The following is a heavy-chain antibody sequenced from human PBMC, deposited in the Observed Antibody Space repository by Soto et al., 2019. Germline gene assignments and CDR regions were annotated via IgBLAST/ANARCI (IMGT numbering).Heavy chain of an antibody. D-gene: IGHD2-15*01. V-gene: IGHV4-34*01. CDR2: INHSGST. CDR1: GGSFSGYY. Sequence: SETLSLTCAVYGGSFSGYYWSWIRQPPGKGLEWIGEINHSGSTNYNPSLKSRVTISVDTSKNQFSLKLSSVTAADTAVYYCARERTLGYCSGGSCSSWFDPWGQGTLVTVSS. CDR3: ARERTLGYCSGGSCSSWFDP. J-gene: IGHJ5*02.